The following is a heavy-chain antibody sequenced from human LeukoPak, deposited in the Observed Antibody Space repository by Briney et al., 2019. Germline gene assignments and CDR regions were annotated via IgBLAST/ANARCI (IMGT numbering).Heavy chain of an antibody. J-gene: IGHJ6*04. CDR2: IYYSGST. Sequence: SETLSLTCTVSGGSISSYYWSWIRQPPGKGLEWIGYIYYSGSTNYNPSLKSRVTISVDTSKNQFSLKLSFVTAADPAVYYCARDATLTPRPSYDGMDVWGKGTTVTVSS. CDR3: ARDATLTPRPSYDGMDV. V-gene: IGHV4-59*01. CDR1: GGSISSYY.